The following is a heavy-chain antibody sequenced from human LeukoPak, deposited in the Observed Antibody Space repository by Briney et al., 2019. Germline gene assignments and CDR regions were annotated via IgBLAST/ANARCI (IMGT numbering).Heavy chain of an antibody. CDR2: INPNSGGT. CDR3: ARDDEGYYYDSSVRGAFDI. Sequence: ASVKVSCKASGYTFTGYYIHWVRQAPGQGPEWMGWINPNSGGTNYAQKFQGRVTMTTDTSTSTAYMELRSLRSDDTAVYYCARDDEGYYYDSSVRGAFDIWGQGTMVTVSS. V-gene: IGHV1-2*02. CDR1: GYTFTGYY. J-gene: IGHJ3*02. D-gene: IGHD3-22*01.